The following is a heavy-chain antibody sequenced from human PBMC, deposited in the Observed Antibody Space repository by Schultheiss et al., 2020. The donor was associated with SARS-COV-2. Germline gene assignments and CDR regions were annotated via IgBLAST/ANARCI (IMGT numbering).Heavy chain of an antibody. D-gene: IGHD3-3*01. CDR2: ISSSGSYI. J-gene: IGHJ6*02. CDR1: GFTVSSNY. CDR3: ACSIFGVVISSRYYGMDV. V-gene: IGHV3-21*01. Sequence: GGSLRLSCAASGFTVSSNYMSWVRQAPGKGLEWVSFISSSGSYIYYADSVKGRFSISRDNSKNTLYLQMNSLRAEDTAVYYCACSIFGVVISSRYYGMDVWGQGTTVTVSS.